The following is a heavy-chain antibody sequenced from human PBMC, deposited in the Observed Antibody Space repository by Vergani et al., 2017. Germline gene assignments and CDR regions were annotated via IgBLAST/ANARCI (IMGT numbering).Heavy chain of an antibody. J-gene: IGHJ3*01. CDR3: ASGGHGSENGGALQL. CDR1: GYIFSNFW. V-gene: IGHV5-51*01. D-gene: IGHD3-10*01. Sequence: EKQLVQSGSETKQPGESLKISCPAFGYIFSNFWIGWVRQRPGRGLEWMGIIYPGDSEVKSNPTFRGQVIFSVDTSVNTVYLQWRSLQASDTAAYFCASGGHGSENGGALQLWGQGTNITVSS. CDR2: IYPGDSEV.